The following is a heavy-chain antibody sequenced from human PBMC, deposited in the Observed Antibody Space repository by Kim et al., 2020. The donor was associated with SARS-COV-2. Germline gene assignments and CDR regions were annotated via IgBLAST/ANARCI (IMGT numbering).Heavy chain of an antibody. CDR3: AKAVPVVNGRWYYFDY. V-gene: IGHV3-23*01. CDR2: ISGSGGST. D-gene: IGHD3-22*01. J-gene: IGHJ4*02. CDR1: GFTFSSYA. Sequence: GGSLRLSCAASGFTFSSYAMSWVRQAPGKGLEWVSAISGSGGSTYYADSVKGRFTISRDNSKNTLYLQMNSLRAEDTAVYYCAKAVPVVNGRWYYFDYWGQGTLVTVSS.